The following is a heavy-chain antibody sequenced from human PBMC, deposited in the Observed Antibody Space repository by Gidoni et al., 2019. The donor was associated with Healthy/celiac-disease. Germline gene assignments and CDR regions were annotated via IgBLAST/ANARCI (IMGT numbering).Heavy chain of an antibody. J-gene: IGHJ4*02. D-gene: IGHD3-22*01. CDR1: GFTFSSYG. CDR2: ISYDGSNK. V-gene: IGHV3-30*18. Sequence: QVQLVASGGGVVLPGRSLRLSFAASGFTFSSYGMHWVRQAPGKGLEWVAVISYDGSNKYYADSVKGRFTISRDNSKNTLYLQMNSLRAEDTAVYYCAKPQGEITMSFDYWGQGTLVTVSS. CDR3: AKPQGEITMSFDY.